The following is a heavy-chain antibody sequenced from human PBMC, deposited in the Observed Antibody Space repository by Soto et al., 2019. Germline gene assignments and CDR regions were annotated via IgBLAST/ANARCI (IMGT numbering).Heavy chain of an antibody. V-gene: IGHV3-9*01. J-gene: IGHJ6*03. CDR1: GFTFDDYA. CDR2: ISWNSGSI. CDR3: AIDGGSGNAYYYYYMDV. D-gene: IGHD2-15*01. Sequence: EVQLVESGGGLVQPGRSLRLSCAASGFTFDDYAMHWVRQAPGKGLEWVSGISWNSGSIGYADSVKGRFTISRDNAKNSLYLQMNSVRAEDTALYYCAIDGGSGNAYYYYYMDVWGKGTTVTVSS.